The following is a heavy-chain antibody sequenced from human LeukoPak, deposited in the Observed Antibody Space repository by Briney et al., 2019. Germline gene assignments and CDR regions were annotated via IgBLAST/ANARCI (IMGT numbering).Heavy chain of an antibody. V-gene: IGHV3-23*01. CDR2: VGRSGVDT. CDR3: VKHSGGVFGNSDS. D-gene: IGHD3-3*01. Sequence: GGSLRLSCVASGFTFSSYAVSWFRQAPGKGLEWVSTVGRSGVDTYYADSVRGRFTISKDSSKNTLQMNSLSAEDTAIYYCVKHSGGVFGNSDSWGQGILVTVYS. J-gene: IGHJ4*02. CDR1: GFTFSSYA.